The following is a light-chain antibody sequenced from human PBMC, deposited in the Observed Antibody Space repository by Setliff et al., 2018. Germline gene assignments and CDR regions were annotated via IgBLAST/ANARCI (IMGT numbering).Light chain of an antibody. Sequence: LTQPPSASGSPGQSVTISCTGTSSDVGGYNYVSWYQQHPGKAPKLMIYEVSKRPSGVPDRFSGSKSGNTASLTVSGLQAEDEADYYCSSYAGSNVVVFGGGTK. V-gene: IGLV2-8*01. J-gene: IGLJ2*01. CDR2: EVS. CDR3: SSYAGSNVVV. CDR1: SSDVGGYNY.